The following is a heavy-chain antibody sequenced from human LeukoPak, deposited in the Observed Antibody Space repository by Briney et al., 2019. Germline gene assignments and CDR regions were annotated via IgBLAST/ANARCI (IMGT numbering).Heavy chain of an antibody. CDR2: ISSSSSYI. J-gene: IGHJ4*02. D-gene: IGHD5-18*01. CDR1: GFTFSTFG. Sequence: GGSLRLSCAASGFTFSTFGMHWVRQAPGKGLEWVSSISSSSSYIYYADSVKGRFTISRDNAKNSLYLQMNSLRAEDTAVYYCARDIPVGYSYGSGYYWGQGTLVTVSS. CDR3: ARDIPVGYSYGSGYY. V-gene: IGHV3-21*01.